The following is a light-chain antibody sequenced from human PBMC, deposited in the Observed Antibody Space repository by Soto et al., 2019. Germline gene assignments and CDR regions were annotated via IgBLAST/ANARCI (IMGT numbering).Light chain of an antibody. J-gene: IGKJ1*01. Sequence: DAVLTQSPLSLSVTLGQPASISCRSSRSLVFSDGNTYLHWFQQRPGQPPRRLIDNVSNRDSGVLDRFNGSGSGTDFTLEISRVEAEDVGIYYCMHSIDWPTWTFGQGTKVEIK. V-gene: IGKV2-30*01. CDR2: NVS. CDR1: RSLVFSDGNTY. CDR3: MHSIDWPTWT.